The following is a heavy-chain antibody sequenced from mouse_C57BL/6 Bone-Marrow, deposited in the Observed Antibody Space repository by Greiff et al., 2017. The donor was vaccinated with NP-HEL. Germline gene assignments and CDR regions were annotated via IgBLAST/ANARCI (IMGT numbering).Heavy chain of an antibody. CDR3: ARRNYDSWFAY. D-gene: IGHD2-4*01. V-gene: IGHV5-17*01. CDR2: ISSGSSTI. Sequence: EVKVVESGGGLVKPGGSLKLSCAASGFTFSDYGMHWVRQAPEKGLEWVAYISSGSSTIYYADTVKGRFTISRDNAKNTLFLQMTSLRSEDTAMYYCARRNYDSWFAYWGQGTLVTVSA. J-gene: IGHJ3*01. CDR1: GFTFSDYG.